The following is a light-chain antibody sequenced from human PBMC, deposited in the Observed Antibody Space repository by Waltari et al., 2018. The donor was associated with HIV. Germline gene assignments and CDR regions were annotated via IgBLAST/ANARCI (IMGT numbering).Light chain of an antibody. J-gene: IGLJ3*02. CDR3: CSYVGRV. CDR1: SGDAGSYNL. Sequence: QSALIQPASVSGSPGQSITISCTRTSGDAGSYNLVSWYQQHPGKAPKLLISEVNKRPSGVSSRFSGSKSGTTASLTISGLQAEDEADYYCCSYVGRVFGGGTKLTVL. V-gene: IGLV2-23*02. CDR2: EVN.